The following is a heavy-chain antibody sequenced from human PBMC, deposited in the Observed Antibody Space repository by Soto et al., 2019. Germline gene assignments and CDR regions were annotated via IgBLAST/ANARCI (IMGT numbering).Heavy chain of an antibody. CDR3: AKARDQQCVRLPFCY. V-gene: IGHV3-23*01. Sequence: EVQLLESGGGLVQPGGSLRLSCVGSGFFFSSYTMTWVRQAPGKGLEWVSSFSATSENTYYAAYVRGRFTISRDNSKNTLFLQMNSLTAEDTAMYYCAKARDQQCVRLPFCYWGQGILVIVSS. J-gene: IGHJ4*02. CDR1: GFFFSSYT. CDR2: FSATSENT. D-gene: IGHD6-19*01.